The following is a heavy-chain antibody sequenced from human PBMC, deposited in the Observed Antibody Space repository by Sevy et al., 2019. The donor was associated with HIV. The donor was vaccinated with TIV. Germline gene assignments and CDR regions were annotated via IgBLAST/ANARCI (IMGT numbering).Heavy chain of an antibody. J-gene: IGHJ3*02. D-gene: IGHD3-22*01. CDR2: INPNSGGT. CDR1: GYTFTGYY. V-gene: IGHV1-2*02. CDR3: ARDLTMTRFDI. Sequence: VSVKVSCKASGYTFTGYYMHWVRQAPGQGLEWMGWINPNSGGTNYAQKFQGRVTMTRDTSISTAYMELSRLRSDHTAVYYCARDLTMTRFDIWGQGTMVTVSS.